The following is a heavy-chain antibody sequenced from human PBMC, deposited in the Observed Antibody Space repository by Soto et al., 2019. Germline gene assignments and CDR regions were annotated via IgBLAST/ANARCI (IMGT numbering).Heavy chain of an antibody. CDR1: GFTFSSYG. CDR3: ARDYHSRFDP. V-gene: IGHV3-33*01. J-gene: IGHJ5*02. Sequence: QVQLVESGGGVVQPGRSLRLSCAASGFTFSSYGMHWVRQAPGKGLEWVAVIWYDGSNKYYADTVSGRFTISRDNSKNTLYLQMHSLRAEDTAVYYCARDYHSRFDPWGQGTLVTVSS. CDR2: IWYDGSNK. D-gene: IGHD2-2*01.